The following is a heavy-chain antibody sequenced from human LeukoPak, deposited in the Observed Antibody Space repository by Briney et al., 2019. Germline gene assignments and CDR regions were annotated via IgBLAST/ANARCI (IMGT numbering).Heavy chain of an antibody. CDR3: ARVWELSFDY. J-gene: IGHJ4*02. CDR1: GFTVSTDH. Sequence: GGSLRLSCAASGFTVSTDHMSWVRQAPGKGLEWVAISYSGGTSQHAESVKGRFTISRDNSKNTFYLQMNSLRAEDTALYYCARVWELSFDYWGQGTLVTVSS. CDR2: SYSGGTS. V-gene: IGHV3-53*01. D-gene: IGHD1-26*01.